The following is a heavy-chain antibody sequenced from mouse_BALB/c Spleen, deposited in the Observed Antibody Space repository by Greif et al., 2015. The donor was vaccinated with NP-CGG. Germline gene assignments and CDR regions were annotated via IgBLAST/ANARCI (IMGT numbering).Heavy chain of an antibody. CDR1: GYTFTSYW. V-gene: IGHV1-7*01. J-gene: IGHJ2*02. Sequence: QVHVKQSGAELAKPGASVKMSCKASGYTFTSYWMHWVKQRPGQGLEWIGYINPSTGYTEYNQKFKDKATLTADKSSSTAYMQLSSLTSVDSAVYYCARRVYYLDYWGQGTSLTVSS. CDR3: ARRVYYLDY. CDR2: INPSTGYT.